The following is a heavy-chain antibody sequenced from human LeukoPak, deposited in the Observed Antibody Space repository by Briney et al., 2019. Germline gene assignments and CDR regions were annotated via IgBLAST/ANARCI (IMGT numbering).Heavy chain of an antibody. Sequence: ASVKVSCKASGYTFTVYYMHWVRQAPGQGLEWMGWINPNSGGTNYAQKFQGRVTMTRDTSISTAYMELSRLRSDDTAVYYCARAAYSSGWYFDYWGQGTLVTVSS. CDR1: GYTFTVYY. D-gene: IGHD6-19*01. V-gene: IGHV1-2*02. CDR3: ARAAYSSGWYFDY. J-gene: IGHJ4*02. CDR2: INPNSGGT.